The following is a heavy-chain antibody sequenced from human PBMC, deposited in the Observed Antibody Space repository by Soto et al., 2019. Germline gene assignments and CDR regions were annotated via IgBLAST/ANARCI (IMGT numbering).Heavy chain of an antibody. D-gene: IGHD2-15*01. CDR2: IYNSGST. Sequence: SETLSLTCTVSGGSISSSSYYWGWIRQPPGKGLEWIGSIYNSGSTYNNPSLKSRVTISVDTSKNQFSLKLSSVTAADTAVYYCARHEGRKVAATRRLDYWGQGTLVTVSS. CDR3: ARHEGRKVAATRRLDY. J-gene: IGHJ4*02. V-gene: IGHV4-39*01. CDR1: GGSISSSSYY.